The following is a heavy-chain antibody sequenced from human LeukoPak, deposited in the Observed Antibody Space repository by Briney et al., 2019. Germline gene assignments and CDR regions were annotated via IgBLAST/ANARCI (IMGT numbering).Heavy chain of an antibody. CDR1: GFSFSTSG. D-gene: IGHD3-16*01. CDR2: ISKDGRKN. V-gene: IGHV3-30*04. Sequence: GRSLRLSCEASGFSFSTSGVHWVRQAPGKGLEWMAVISKDGRKNHYADSVKGRFTISRDNSKSTLFLQMNSLRPEETGIYYCARDLLDYGTAYYDVGIFDSWGQGTRVTVSS. CDR3: ARDLLDYGTAYYDVGIFDS. J-gene: IGHJ4*02.